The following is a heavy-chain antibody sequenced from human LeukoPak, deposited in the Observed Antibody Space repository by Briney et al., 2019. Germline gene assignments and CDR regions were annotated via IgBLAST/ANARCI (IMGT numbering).Heavy chain of an antibody. D-gene: IGHD3-22*01. CDR2: INSDGSST. CDR3: ARDAGFGYYDSSGYYYDY. V-gene: IGHV3-74*01. CDR1: GFIFSSYW. J-gene: IGHJ4*02. Sequence: QPGGSLRLSCAASGFIFSSYWMHWVRQAPGKGLVWVSRINSDGSSTSYADSVKGRFTISRDNAKNTLYLQMNSLRAEDTAVYYCARDAGFGYYDSSGYYYDYWGQGTLVTVSS.